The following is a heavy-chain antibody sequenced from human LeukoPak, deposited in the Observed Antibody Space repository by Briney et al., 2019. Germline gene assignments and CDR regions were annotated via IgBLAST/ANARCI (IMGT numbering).Heavy chain of an antibody. J-gene: IGHJ4*02. Sequence: GESLKISCKGSGYSFTNYWIGWVRQMPGKGLEWMGIIYPGDSETRYNPSFQGQVTISADKSISTAYLQWSSLRASDTAMYYCVSNSNLQYEYYFDYWGQGTLVTVSS. D-gene: IGHD4-11*01. CDR3: VSNSNLQYEYYFDY. CDR1: GYSFTNYW. V-gene: IGHV5-51*01. CDR2: IYPGDSET.